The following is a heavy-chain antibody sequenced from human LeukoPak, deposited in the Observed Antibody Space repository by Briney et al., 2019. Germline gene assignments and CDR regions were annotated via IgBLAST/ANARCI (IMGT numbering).Heavy chain of an antibody. J-gene: IGHJ5*02. V-gene: IGHV3-21*01. D-gene: IGHD2-2*01. CDR2: ISSSSSSI. CDR3: VRQYCSSTSCSVSDH. CDR1: GFAFSTYS. Sequence: GGSLRLSCAASGFAFSTYSMNWVRQAPGKGLEWVSSISSSSSSIYYADSVKGRFTISRDNAKDSLHLQMNSLRAEDTAVYYCVRQYCSSTSCSVSDHWGQGTPVTVSS.